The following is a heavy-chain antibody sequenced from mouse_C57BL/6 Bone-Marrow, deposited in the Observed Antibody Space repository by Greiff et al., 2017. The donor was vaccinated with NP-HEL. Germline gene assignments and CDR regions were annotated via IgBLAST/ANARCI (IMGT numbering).Heavy chain of an antibody. J-gene: IGHJ2*01. CDR3: ARSYGYLGYYFDY. D-gene: IGHD2-2*01. CDR2: INPGSGGT. Sequence: QVQLKQSGAELVRPGTSVKVSCKASGYAFTNYLIEWVKQRPGQGLEWIGVINPGSGGTNYNEKFKGKATLTADKSSSTAYMQLSSLTSEDSAVYFCARSYGYLGYYFDYWGQGTTLTVSS. CDR1: GYAFTNYL. V-gene: IGHV1-54*01.